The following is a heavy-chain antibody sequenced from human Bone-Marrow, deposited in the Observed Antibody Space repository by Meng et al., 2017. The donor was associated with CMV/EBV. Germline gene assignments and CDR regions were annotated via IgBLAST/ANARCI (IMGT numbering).Heavy chain of an antibody. J-gene: IGHJ4*02. CDR1: GFTFSSYA. V-gene: IGHV3-23*01. Sequence: GESLKISCAASGFTFSSYAMSWVRQAPGKGLEWVSAISGSGGSTYCADSMKGRFTISRDNSKNTLYLQMNSLRAEDTAVYYCAKDSRRGVTTSFDYWGQGTLVTVSS. D-gene: IGHD4-17*01. CDR2: ISGSGGST. CDR3: AKDSRRGVTTSFDY.